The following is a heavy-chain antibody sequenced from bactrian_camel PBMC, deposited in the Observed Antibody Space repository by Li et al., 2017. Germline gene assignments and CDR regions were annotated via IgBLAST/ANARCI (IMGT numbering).Heavy chain of an antibody. CDR1: GFTTSSYW. D-gene: IGHD7*01. J-gene: IGHJ4*01. CDR3: VRDLQVANVHNH. V-gene: IGHV3S1*01. CDR2: IATVRTT. Sequence: QLVESGGGLVQPGGSLRLSCAASGFTTSSYWMYWVRQAPGKGLEWVASIATVRTTEYADSVKGRFTISRDNAKNTVYLLMNSLQLDDSGLYYCVRDLQVANVHNHWGQGTQVTVS.